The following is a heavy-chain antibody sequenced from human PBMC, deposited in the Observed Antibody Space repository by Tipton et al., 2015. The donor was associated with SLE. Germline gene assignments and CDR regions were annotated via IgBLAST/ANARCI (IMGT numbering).Heavy chain of an antibody. CDR3: ARDGNTMVRGKNPEDY. CDR2: IIPIFGTA. Sequence: QLVQSGAEVKKPGSSVKVSCKASGGTFNSYAISWVRQAPGQGLEWMGGIIPIFGTANYAQKFQGRVTITADKSTSTAYMELSSLRSEDTAVYYCARDGNTMVRGKNPEDYWGQGTLVTGSS. D-gene: IGHD3-10*01. J-gene: IGHJ4*02. CDR1: GGTFNSYA. V-gene: IGHV1-69*06.